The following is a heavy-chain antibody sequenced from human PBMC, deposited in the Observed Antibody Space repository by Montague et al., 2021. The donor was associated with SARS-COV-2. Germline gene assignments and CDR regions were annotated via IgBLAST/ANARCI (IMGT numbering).Heavy chain of an antibody. V-gene: IGHV4-34*01. CDR2: INHGGTT. Sequence: SETLSLTCAVYGGSFSGYYWTWVRQSPGKGLEWIAEINHGGTTNYNFNPSLRGRVTISVDTSKSQFSLKLSSVTAADTGVYYCARWDPQTLTLIGLRGKSASDXWGQGTLVTVSS. CDR3: ARWDPQTLTLIGLRGKSASDX. CDR1: GGSFSGYY. J-gene: IGHJ4*02. D-gene: IGHD4-23*01.